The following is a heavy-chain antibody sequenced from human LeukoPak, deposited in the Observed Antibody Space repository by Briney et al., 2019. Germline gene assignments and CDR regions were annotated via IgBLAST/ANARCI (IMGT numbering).Heavy chain of an antibody. CDR1: GYTFISYD. Sequence: GASVKVSCKASGYTFISYDINWVRQATGQGLEWMGWTNPNSGNTGYAQKFQGRVTMTRNTSISTAYMELSSLRSEDTAVYYCARAYSGRYFDYWGQGTLVTVSS. CDR3: ARAYSGRYFDY. J-gene: IGHJ4*02. D-gene: IGHD1-26*01. V-gene: IGHV1-8*01. CDR2: TNPNSGNT.